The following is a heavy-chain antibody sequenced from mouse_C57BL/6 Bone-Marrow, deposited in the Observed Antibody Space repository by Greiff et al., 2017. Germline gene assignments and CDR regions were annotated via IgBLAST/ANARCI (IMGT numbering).Heavy chain of an antibody. CDR1: GFSFNTYA. CDR3: VRQKLLRLYYYAMDY. V-gene: IGHV10-1*01. D-gene: IGHD1-1*01. Sequence: EVKVVESGGGLVQPKGSLKLSCAASGFSFNTYAMNWVRQAPGKDLEWVARIRSKSNNYATYYADSVKDRFTISRDDSESMLYLQMNNLKTEDTAMYYCVRQKLLRLYYYAMDYWGQGTSVTVSS. CDR2: IRSKSNNYAT. J-gene: IGHJ4*01.